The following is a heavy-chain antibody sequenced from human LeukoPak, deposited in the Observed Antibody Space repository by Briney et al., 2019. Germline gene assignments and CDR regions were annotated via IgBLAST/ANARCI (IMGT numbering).Heavy chain of an antibody. D-gene: IGHD1-26*01. CDR2: ITGSGGRT. Sequence: GGSLRLSCAASEFTFSSYAMSWVRQAPGKGLEWVSAITGSGGRTYYADSVKGRFTISRDNSKNTLYLRMNSLRAEDTAVYYCAKSSGNYYYYYYMDVWGKGTTVTVSS. CDR3: AKSSGNYYYYYYMDV. J-gene: IGHJ6*03. V-gene: IGHV3-23*01. CDR1: EFTFSSYA.